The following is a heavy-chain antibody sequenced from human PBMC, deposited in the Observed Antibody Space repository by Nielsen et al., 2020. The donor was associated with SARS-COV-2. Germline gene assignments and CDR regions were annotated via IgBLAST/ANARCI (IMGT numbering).Heavy chain of an antibody. J-gene: IGHJ6*02. CDR1: GGSISSSSYY. Sequence: SETLSLTCTVSGGSISSSSYYWGWISQPPGKGLEWIGSIYYSGSTYYNPSLKSRVTISVDTSKNQFSLKLSSVTAADTAVYYCARSPGPLYGMDVWGQGTTVTVSS. CDR3: ARSPGPLYGMDV. CDR2: IYYSGST. V-gene: IGHV4-39*01.